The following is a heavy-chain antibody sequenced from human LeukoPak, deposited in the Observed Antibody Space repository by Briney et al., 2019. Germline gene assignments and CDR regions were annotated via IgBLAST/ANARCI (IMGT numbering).Heavy chain of an antibody. Sequence: GGSLRLSCAASGFAFSSYDMHWVRQATGKGLEWVSAIGTAGDTYYPGSVKGRFTISRENAKNSLYLQMNSLRAGDTAVYYCAACSGWYSCVCWGQGTLVTVSS. CDR1: GFAFSSYD. V-gene: IGHV3-13*01. J-gene: IGHJ4*02. D-gene: IGHD6-19*01. CDR3: AACSGWYSCVC. CDR2: IGTAGDT.